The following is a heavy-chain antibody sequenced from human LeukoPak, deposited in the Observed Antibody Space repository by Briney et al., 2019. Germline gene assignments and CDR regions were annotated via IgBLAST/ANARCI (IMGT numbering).Heavy chain of an antibody. CDR2: TYYRSKWYT. CDR1: GDSVSSNSAA. Sequence: SQTLSLTCAISGDSVSSNSAAWNWIRQSPSRGLEWLGRTYYRSKWYTYYAVSVKSRISINRDTSKNQISLQLNSVAPEDTAVYYCARSTGPIDYWGQGTLVTVSS. D-gene: IGHD1-1*01. V-gene: IGHV6-1*01. CDR3: ARSTGPIDY. J-gene: IGHJ4*02.